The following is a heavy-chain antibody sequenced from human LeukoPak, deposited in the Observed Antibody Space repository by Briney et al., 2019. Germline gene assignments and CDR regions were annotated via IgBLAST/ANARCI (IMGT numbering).Heavy chain of an antibody. D-gene: IGHD3-10*01. CDR1: GFTFSSYE. CDR2: ISSSGSTI. J-gene: IGHJ4*02. CDR3: ARQAGYYGSGSYYTY. V-gene: IGHV3-48*03. Sequence: GGSLRLSCAASGFTFSSYEMNWVRQAPGKGLEWVSYISSSGSTIYYADPVKCRFTISRDNTKNSLYLQMNSLRAEDTAVYYCARQAGYYGSGSYYTYWGQGTLVTVSS.